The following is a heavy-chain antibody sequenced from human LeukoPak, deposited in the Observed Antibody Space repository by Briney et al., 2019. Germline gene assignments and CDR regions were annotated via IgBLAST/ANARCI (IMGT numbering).Heavy chain of an antibody. CDR3: ARTDTSGYYFDY. Sequence: TGGSLRLSCAASGFTFSSYAMSWVRQAPGKGLEWVSAISGSGGSTYYADSVKGRFTISRDNAKNSLYLQMNSLRDEDMAVYYCARTDTSGYYFDYWGQGTLVTVSS. V-gene: IGHV3-23*01. CDR1: GFTFSSYA. D-gene: IGHD3-22*01. J-gene: IGHJ4*02. CDR2: ISGSGGST.